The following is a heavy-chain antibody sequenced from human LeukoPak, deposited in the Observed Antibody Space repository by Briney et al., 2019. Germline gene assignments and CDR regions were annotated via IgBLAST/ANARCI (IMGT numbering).Heavy chain of an antibody. D-gene: IGHD3-22*01. V-gene: IGHV4-34*01. J-gene: IGHJ4*02. Sequence: PSETLSLTCGVFGVSVSDYYRSWIRQSPGRGLEWIGEISHTEGTRYNPSLESRVTMSVGTSENQLSLKLIFVTAADTAVYYCARIRCGHSGSVCYNHWGLGTLVTVSS. CDR3: ARIRCGHSGSVCYNH. CDR1: GVSVSDYY. CDR2: ISHTEGT.